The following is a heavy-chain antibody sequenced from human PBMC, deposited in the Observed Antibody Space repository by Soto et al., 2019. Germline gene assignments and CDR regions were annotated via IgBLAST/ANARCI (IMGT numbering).Heavy chain of an antibody. Sequence: QVQLVESGGGVVQPGRSLRLSCAASGFTFSSYAMHWVRQAPGKGLEWVAVISYDGSNKYYADCVKGRFTISRDNSKNTLYMQMNSMRAEDTAVYYGAKDNGIVVVPAAFVDYWGQGTLVTVSS. CDR3: AKDNGIVVVPAAFVDY. J-gene: IGHJ4*02. CDR1: GFTFSSYA. CDR2: ISYDGSNK. V-gene: IGHV3-30-3*01. D-gene: IGHD2-2*01.